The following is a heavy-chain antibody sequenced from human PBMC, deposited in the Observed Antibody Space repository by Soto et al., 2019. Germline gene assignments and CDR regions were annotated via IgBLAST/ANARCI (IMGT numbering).Heavy chain of an antibody. CDR3: EVPRLPFRGYSYGDVFDI. J-gene: IGHJ3*02. V-gene: IGHV3-23*01. CDR1: GFTFSSYA. D-gene: IGHD5-18*01. Sequence: PGGSLRLSCAASGFTFSSYAMSWVRQAPGKGLEWVSAISGSGGSTYYADSVKGRFTISRDNSKNTLYLQMNSLRAEDTAVYYCEVPRLPFRGYSYGDVFDIWGQGTMVTVSS. CDR2: ISGSGGST.